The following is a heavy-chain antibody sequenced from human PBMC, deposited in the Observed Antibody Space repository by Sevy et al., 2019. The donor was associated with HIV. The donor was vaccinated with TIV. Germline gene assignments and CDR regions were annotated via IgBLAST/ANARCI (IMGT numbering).Heavy chain of an antibody. CDR2: IYYSGSS. V-gene: IGHV4-39*01. Sequence: SETLSLTCTVSGGSISSSSYYWGWIRQPPGKGLEWIGNIYYSGSSYYNPSLNSRVTISVVTSKNLFSLKLTSVTAADMAVYYCAGFEYGDYTNLFDPWGQGTLVTVSS. CDR3: AGFEYGDYTNLFDP. J-gene: IGHJ5*02. CDR1: GGSISSSSYY. D-gene: IGHD4-17*01.